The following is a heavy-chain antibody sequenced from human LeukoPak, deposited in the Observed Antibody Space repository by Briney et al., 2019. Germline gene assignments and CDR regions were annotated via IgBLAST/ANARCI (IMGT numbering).Heavy chain of an antibody. Sequence: ASVKVSCKASGYTFTSYGISWVRQAPGQGLEWMGWISAYNGNTNYAQKLQGRVTMTRDTSTRTVYMELSSLRSEDTAVYYCARIVGATEIASDIWGQGTMVTVSS. V-gene: IGHV1-18*01. CDR1: GYTFTSYG. J-gene: IGHJ3*02. D-gene: IGHD1-26*01. CDR2: ISAYNGNT. CDR3: ARIVGATEIASDI.